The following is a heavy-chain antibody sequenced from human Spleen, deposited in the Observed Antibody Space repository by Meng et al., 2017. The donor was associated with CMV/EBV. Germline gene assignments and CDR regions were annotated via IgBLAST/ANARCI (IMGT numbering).Heavy chain of an antibody. CDR1: GFTFTRYW. CDR2: IKQDGSER. V-gene: IGHV3-7*01. Sequence: GESLKISCAASGFTFTRYWMNWVRQAPGKGLEWVANIKQDGSERYYVDSVKGRFTVSRDNAKNSLYLQMDGLRAEDTALYYCARGTTTWNYFYYYPMDVWGQGTTVTVSS. CDR3: ARGTTTWNYFYYYPMDV. J-gene: IGHJ6*02. D-gene: IGHD2-2*01.